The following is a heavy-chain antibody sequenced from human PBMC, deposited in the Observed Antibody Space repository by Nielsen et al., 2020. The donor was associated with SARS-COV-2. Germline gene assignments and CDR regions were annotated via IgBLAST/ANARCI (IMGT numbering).Heavy chain of an antibody. D-gene: IGHD3-22*01. CDR3: ATAYGYSYFDH. CDR2: ISGDSNYI. V-gene: IGHV3-21*04. Sequence: GESLKISCTGSGFTFSDYSMNWVRQAPGKGLEWVASISGDSNYIFYSELVKGRFTISRDNAKNSLYLEMNSLRAEDTAVYYCATAYGYSYFDHWGQGTLVTVSS. J-gene: IGHJ4*02. CDR1: GFTFSDYS.